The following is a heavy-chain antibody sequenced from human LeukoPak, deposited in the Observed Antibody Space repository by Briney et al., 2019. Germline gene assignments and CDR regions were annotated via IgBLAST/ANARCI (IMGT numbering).Heavy chain of an antibody. V-gene: IGHV3-48*03. CDR2: ISSSGSTI. D-gene: IGHD3-10*01. CDR3: AREGPMGAFDI. CDR1: GFTFSSYE. Sequence: GGSLRLSCAASGFTFSSYEMNWVRQAPGKGLEWVSYISSSGSTIYYADSVKGRFTISRDNAKNSLYLQTNSLRAEDTAVYYCAREGPMGAFDIWGQGTMVTVSS. J-gene: IGHJ3*02.